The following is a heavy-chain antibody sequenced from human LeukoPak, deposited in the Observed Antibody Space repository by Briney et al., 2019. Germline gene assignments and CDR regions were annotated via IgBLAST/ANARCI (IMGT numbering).Heavy chain of an antibody. CDR3: ARRAVTYNWFDP. CDR2: IYYSGST. D-gene: IGHD4-23*01. J-gene: IGHJ5*02. CDR1: GDSISSSNYY. Sequence: SSETLSLTCTVSGDSISSSNYYWGWIRQPPGKGLEWIGTIYYSGSTYYHPSLKSRVTISVDTSKNQFSLNLSSVTAADTAVYHCARRAVTYNWFDPWGQGTLVTVSS. V-gene: IGHV4-39*01.